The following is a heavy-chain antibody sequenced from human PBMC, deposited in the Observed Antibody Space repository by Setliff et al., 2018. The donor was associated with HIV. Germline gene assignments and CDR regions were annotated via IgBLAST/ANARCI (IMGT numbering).Heavy chain of an antibody. J-gene: IGHJ4*02. D-gene: IGHD5-12*01. Sequence: ASVKVSCKASGYTFTTYYIHWVRQAPGQGLEWMGIINPNGGSTSYTPKFQGRVTMTRDTSTSAVYMELSSLRSEDTAVYYCARVWVRGGYDDYYFDYWGQGTLVTVSS. CDR2: INPNGGST. CDR1: GYTFTTYY. V-gene: IGHV1-46*01. CDR3: ARVWVRGGYDDYYFDY.